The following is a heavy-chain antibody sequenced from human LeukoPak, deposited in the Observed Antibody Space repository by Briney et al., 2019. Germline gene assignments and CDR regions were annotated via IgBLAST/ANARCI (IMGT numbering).Heavy chain of an antibody. CDR3: ASRASGSSSDSGRHY. D-gene: IGHD6-6*01. CDR1: GGSISSSSYY. Sequence: PSETLSLTCTVSGGSISSSSYYWGWIRQPPGKGLEWIGSFYYSGSTYYNPSLKSRVTISVDTSKNQFSLKLSSVTAADTAVYYCASRASGSSSDSGRHYWGQGTLVTVSS. CDR2: FYYSGST. J-gene: IGHJ4*02. V-gene: IGHV4-39*07.